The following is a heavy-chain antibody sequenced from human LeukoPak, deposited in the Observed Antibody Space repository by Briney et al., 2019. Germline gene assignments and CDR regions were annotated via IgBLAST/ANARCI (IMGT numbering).Heavy chain of an antibody. CDR2: IYSGGSA. J-gene: IGHJ4*02. Sequence: PGGSLRLSCAASGFTVSSNYMSWVRQAPGKGLEWVSVIYSGGSAYYADSVKGRFTISRDNSKNTLYLQMNSLRAEDTAVYYCAREAQNSGYDSRDHYFDYWGQGTLVTVSS. CDR1: GFTVSSNY. D-gene: IGHD5-12*01. CDR3: AREAQNSGYDSRDHYFDY. V-gene: IGHV3-53*01.